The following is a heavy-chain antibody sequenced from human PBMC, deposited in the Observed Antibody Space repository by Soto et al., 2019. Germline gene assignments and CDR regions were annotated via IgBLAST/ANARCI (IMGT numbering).Heavy chain of an antibody. J-gene: IGHJ4*02. Sequence: QVQLQESGPGLVKPSQTLSLTCTVSGGSINSGDYYWSWIRQPPGKGLEWIVYIYYSGSTCYNPSLKSRVTISVVTSKTHFSLNLSSVTAADTAVYYCARVNSESDYVVDYWGQGTLVTVSS. CDR1: GGSINSGDYY. CDR2: IYYSGST. V-gene: IGHV4-30-4*01. CDR3: ARVNSESDYVVDY. D-gene: IGHD1-26*01.